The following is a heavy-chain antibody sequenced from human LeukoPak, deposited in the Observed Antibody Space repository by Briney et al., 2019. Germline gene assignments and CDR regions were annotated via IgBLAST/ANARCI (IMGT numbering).Heavy chain of an antibody. CDR3: AKDFRITIFGVVIKEHDAFDI. CDR1: GFTFSSYG. CDR2: IRYDGSNK. J-gene: IGHJ3*02. Sequence: GGSLRLSCAASGFTFSSYGMHWVRQAPGKGLEWVAFIRYDGSNKYYADSVKGRFTISRDNSKNTLYLQMNSLRAEDAAVYYCAKDFRITIFGVVIKEHDAFDIWGQGTMVTVSS. V-gene: IGHV3-30*02. D-gene: IGHD3-3*01.